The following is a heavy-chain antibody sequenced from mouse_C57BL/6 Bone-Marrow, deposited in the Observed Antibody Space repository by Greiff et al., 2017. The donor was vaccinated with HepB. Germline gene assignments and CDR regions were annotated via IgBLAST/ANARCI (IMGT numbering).Heavy chain of an antibody. J-gene: IGHJ4*01. Sequence: EVQLQQSGPELVKPGASVKISCKASGYSFTDYNMNWVKQSNGKSLEWIGVINPNYGTTSYNQKFKGKATLTVDQSSSPAYMQLNSLTSEDSAVYYCAKGNYSNYYAMDYWGQGTSVTVSS. CDR1: GYSFTDYN. V-gene: IGHV1-39*01. CDR3: AKGNYSNYYAMDY. CDR2: INPNYGTT. D-gene: IGHD2-5*01.